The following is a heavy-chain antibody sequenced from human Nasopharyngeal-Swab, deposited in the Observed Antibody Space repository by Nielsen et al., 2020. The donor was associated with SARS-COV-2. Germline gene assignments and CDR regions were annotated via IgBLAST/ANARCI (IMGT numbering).Heavy chain of an antibody. CDR1: GYSFSTYW. CDR3: ARLYGGYVDY. V-gene: IGHV5-51*01. Sequence: GGPLRLSCQGPGYSFSTYWIGWVRQMPGKGLEWMGIIYPGDSTTKYRPSFQGQVTISADKSISTAYLQWSSLKASDTAMYFCARLYGGYVDYWGQGTLVTVSS. D-gene: IGHD4/OR15-4a*01. J-gene: IGHJ4*02. CDR2: IYPGDSTT.